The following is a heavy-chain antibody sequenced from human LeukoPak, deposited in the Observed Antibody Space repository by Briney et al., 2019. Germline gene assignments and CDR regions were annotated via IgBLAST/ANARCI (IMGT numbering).Heavy chain of an antibody. J-gene: IGHJ4*02. D-gene: IGHD3-22*01. CDR2: IYYSGST. V-gene: IGHV4-30-4*08. Sequence: SETLSLTCTVSGGSISSGDYYWSWIRQPPGKGLEWIGYIYYSGSTDYNPSLKSRVSISVDTSKNQFSLKLSSMTAADTAVYYCARGSGYIVYWGQGTLVTVSS. CDR1: GGSISSGDYY. CDR3: ARGSGYIVY.